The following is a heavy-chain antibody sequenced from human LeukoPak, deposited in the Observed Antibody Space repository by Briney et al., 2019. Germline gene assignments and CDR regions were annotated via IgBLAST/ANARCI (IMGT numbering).Heavy chain of an antibody. Sequence: PGGSLRLSCAASGFTFSSYAISWVRQAPGKGLEWVSVISGGGVSTYYADSVKGRFTISRDNSKNTLFLQMNGLRAEDTAVYYCAREVYGGIDYWGQGTLVTVSS. D-gene: IGHD4-23*01. CDR1: GFTFSSYA. V-gene: IGHV3-23*01. CDR2: ISGGGVST. CDR3: AREVYGGIDY. J-gene: IGHJ4*02.